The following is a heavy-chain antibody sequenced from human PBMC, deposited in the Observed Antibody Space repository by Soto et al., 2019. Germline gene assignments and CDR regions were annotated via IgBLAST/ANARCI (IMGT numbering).Heavy chain of an antibody. Sequence: SETLSLTCTVSGGSISSYYWSWIRQPPGKGLEWIGYIYYSGSTNYNPSLKSRVTISVDTSKNQFSLKLSSVTAADTAVYYCARLWVPYGSGSYHESYYYYYMDVWGKGTTVTVSS. CDR2: IYYSGST. D-gene: IGHD3-10*01. CDR3: ARLWVPYGSGSYHESYYYYYMDV. V-gene: IGHV4-59*08. J-gene: IGHJ6*03. CDR1: GGSISSYY.